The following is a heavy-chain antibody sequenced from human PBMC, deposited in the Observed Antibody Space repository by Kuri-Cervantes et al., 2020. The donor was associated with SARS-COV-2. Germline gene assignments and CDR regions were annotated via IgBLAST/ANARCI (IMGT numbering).Heavy chain of an antibody. Sequence: GESLKISCAASGFTFSSYSMNWVRQAPGKGLEWVSYISSSSSTIYYADSVKGRFTISRDNAKNSLYLQMNSLRAEDTAVYYCARDLSSGPWAFDYWGQGTLVTVSS. V-gene: IGHV3-48*01. CDR1: GFTFSSYS. D-gene: IGHD3-10*01. J-gene: IGHJ4*02. CDR3: ARDLSSGPWAFDY. CDR2: ISSSSSTI.